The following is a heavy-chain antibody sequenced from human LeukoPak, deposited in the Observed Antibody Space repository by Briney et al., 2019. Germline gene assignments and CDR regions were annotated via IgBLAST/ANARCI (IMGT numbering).Heavy chain of an antibody. J-gene: IGHJ4*02. CDR1: GFTFSTYA. CDR3: AKSPYGSGILPEYYFDY. D-gene: IGHD3-10*01. V-gene: IGHV3-23*01. CDR2: ISGSGSGT. Sequence: GGSLRLSCAASGFTFSTYAMNWVRQTPGKGLEWVSIISGSGSGTYYADSVKGRFTISRDNSKNMLYLQMNSLRAEDTAVYYCAKSPYGSGILPEYYFDYWGQGTLVTVSS.